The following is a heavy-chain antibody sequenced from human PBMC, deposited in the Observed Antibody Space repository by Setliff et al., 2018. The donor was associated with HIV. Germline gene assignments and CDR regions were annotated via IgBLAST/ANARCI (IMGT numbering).Heavy chain of an antibody. CDR1: GFSFRNSFYN. CDR3: VALSVVQTQAMELAWFEP. CDR2: VFYSGTT. V-gene: IGHV4-39*02. J-gene: IGHJ5*02. Sequence: SETLSLTCNVSGFSFRNSFYNWGWIRQPPGKKVEWIGNVFYSGTTYYSPSLKSRVTISVDTAKNHFSLRLSSVTAADTAVYFCVALSVVQTQAMELAWFEPWGQGTPVTVSS. D-gene: IGHD1-26*01.